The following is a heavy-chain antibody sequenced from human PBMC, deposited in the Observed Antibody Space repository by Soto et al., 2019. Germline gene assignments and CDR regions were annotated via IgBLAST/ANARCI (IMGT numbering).Heavy chain of an antibody. CDR2: IYYSGIT. CDR1: GGSISTYY. D-gene: IGHD3-10*01. V-gene: IGHV4-59*01. CDR3: AKGKFPFTFEY. Sequence: HVQLQESGTGLVKPSETLSLTCTVSGGSISTYYWSWIRQPPGKGLEWIGYIYYSGITNYNPSHKKRVTMSSDVSKDRCTRKLNSVTAADTAVCYCAKGKFPFTFEYWGQGTLVAVYS. J-gene: IGHJ4*02.